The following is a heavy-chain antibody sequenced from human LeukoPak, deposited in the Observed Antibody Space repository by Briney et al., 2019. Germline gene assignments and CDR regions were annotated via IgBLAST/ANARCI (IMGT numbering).Heavy chain of an antibody. CDR3: VTDANRILGARGTGY. D-gene: IGHD1-26*01. CDR1: GFDFSGAY. CDR2: IKNKHEHQAT. Sequence: SGGSLRLSCAASGFDFSGAYMNWVRQAPGKGLEWVGLIKNKHEHQATDYAAPVRERFIITRDDSSSTLFLQMNSLKTEGTAVYYCVTDANRILGARGTGYWGQGILVTVSS. V-gene: IGHV3-15*07. J-gene: IGHJ4*02.